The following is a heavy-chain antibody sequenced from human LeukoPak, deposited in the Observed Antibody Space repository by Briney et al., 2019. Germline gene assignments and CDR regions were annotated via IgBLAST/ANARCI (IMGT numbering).Heavy chain of an antibody. D-gene: IGHD6-19*01. Sequence: TGGSLILSCAASGFTLSSYAMSWVRQAPGKGLEWVSAISGSGGSTYYADSVKGRFTISRDNSKNTLYLQMNSLRAEDTAVYYCAKDLGSSGWYLDAFDIWGQGTMVTVSS. V-gene: IGHV3-23*01. CDR2: ISGSGGST. J-gene: IGHJ3*02. CDR3: AKDLGSSGWYLDAFDI. CDR1: GFTLSSYA.